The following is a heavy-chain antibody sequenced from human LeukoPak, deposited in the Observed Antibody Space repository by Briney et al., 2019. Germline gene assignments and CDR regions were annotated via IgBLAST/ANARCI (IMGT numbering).Heavy chain of an antibody. V-gene: IGHV4-39*07. CDR2: IYYSGST. CDR3: ARGSRGYSYDFYYYYMDV. J-gene: IGHJ6*03. CDR1: GGSISSSSYY. D-gene: IGHD5-18*01. Sequence: SETLSLTCTVSGGSISSSSYYWGWIRQPPGKGLEWIGSIYYSGSTYYNPSLKSRVTISVDTSKNQFSLKLSSVTAADTAVYYCARGSRGYSYDFYYYYMDVWGKGTTVTISS.